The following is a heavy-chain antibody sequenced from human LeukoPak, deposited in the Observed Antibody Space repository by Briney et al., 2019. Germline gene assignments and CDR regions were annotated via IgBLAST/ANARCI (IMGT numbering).Heavy chain of an antibody. J-gene: IGHJ4*02. CDR1: GFTFSSYA. CDR3: AKGAPVVAALDY. V-gene: IGHV3-30-3*01. Sequence: GGSLRLSCAASGFTFSSYAMHWVRQAPGKGLEGVAGISYDGSNKYYADSVKGRFTISRDKSKNTLYLQMNSLRAEDTAVYYCAKGAPVVAALDYWGQGTLVTVSS. D-gene: IGHD2-15*01. CDR2: ISYDGSNK.